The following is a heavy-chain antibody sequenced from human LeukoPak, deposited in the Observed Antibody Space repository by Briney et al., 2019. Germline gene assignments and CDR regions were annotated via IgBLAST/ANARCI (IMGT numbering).Heavy chain of an antibody. CDR1: GYTFTGYY. D-gene: IGHD2-21*02. J-gene: IGHJ4*02. CDR2: INPNSGGT. CDR3: ARSVHIVVVTAIGY. Sequence: GASVKVSCKASGYTFTGYYMHWVRQAPGQGLEWMGSINPNSGGTNYAQKFQGRVTMTRDTSISTAYMELSRLRSDDTAVYYCARSVHIVVVTAIGYWGQGTLVTVSS. V-gene: IGHV1-2*02.